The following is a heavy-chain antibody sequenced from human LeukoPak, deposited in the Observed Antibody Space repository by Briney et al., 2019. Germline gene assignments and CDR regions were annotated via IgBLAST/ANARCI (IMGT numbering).Heavy chain of an antibody. V-gene: IGHV4-38-2*02. CDR1: GYSISSAYY. Sequence: SETPSLTCSVSGYSISSAYYWGWIRQPPGKGLEWIGTMYHSGSTNYNPSLKSRVTISVDASKNQFSLKLSSVTAADTAVYYCARHVRKRGIAVAGTPGWFDPWGQGTLVTVSS. J-gene: IGHJ5*02. D-gene: IGHD6-19*01. CDR3: ARHVRKRGIAVAGTPGWFDP. CDR2: MYHSGST.